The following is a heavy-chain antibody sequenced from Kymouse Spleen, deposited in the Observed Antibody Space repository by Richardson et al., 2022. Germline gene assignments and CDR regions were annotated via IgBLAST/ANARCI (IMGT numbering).Heavy chain of an antibody. CDR3: TRHELDFWSGYYPITGTTGYYYGMDV. Sequence: EVQLVESGGGLVQPGGSLKLSCAASGFTFSGSAMHWVRQASGKGLEWVGRIRSKANSYATAYAASVKGRFTISRDDSKNTAYLQMNSLKTEDTAVYYCTRHELDFWSGYYPITGTTGYYYGMDVWGQGTTVTVSS. D-gene: IGHD3-3*01. J-gene: IGHJ6*02. V-gene: IGHV3-73*02. CDR1: GFTFSGSA. CDR2: IRSKANSYAT.